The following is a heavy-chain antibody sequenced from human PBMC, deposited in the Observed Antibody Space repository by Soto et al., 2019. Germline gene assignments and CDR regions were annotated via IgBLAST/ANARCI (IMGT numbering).Heavy chain of an antibody. D-gene: IGHD3-22*01. V-gene: IGHV4-59*01. J-gene: IGHJ6*02. CDR1: GGSFGGYY. CDR2: VYYSGST. CDR3: ARAIVVGPATQTYYYYGMDV. Sequence: QVQLQESGPGLVQPSETLSLTCTVSGGSFGGYYWSWIRQPPGEGLEWMGYVYYSGSTTYNPSLKSRVTISIDTSKNQFSLKLSSVTAADTAVYYCARAIVVGPATQTYYYYGMDVWGQGTTVTVSS.